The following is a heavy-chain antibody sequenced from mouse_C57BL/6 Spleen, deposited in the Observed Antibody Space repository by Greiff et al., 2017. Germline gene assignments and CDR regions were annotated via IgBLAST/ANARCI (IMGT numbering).Heavy chain of an antibody. D-gene: IGHD1-1*01. Sequence: EVKLQESGGGLVQPGGSMKLSCAASGFTFSDAWMDWVRQSPEKGLEWVAEIRNKANNHATYYAESVKGRFTISRDDSKSSVYLQMNSLRAEDTGIYYCTRRTTVVPYFDYWGQGTTLTVSS. CDR2: IRNKANNHAT. J-gene: IGHJ2*01. CDR3: TRRTTVVPYFDY. V-gene: IGHV6-6*01. CDR1: GFTFSDAW.